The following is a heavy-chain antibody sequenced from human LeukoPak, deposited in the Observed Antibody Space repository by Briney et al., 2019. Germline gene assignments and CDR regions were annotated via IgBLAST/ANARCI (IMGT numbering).Heavy chain of an antibody. V-gene: IGHV1-18*01. CDR1: GYTFSSYG. D-gene: IGHD3-10*01. CDR2: ISAYNGNT. CDR3: ARDSPDGSGTYYNDSPDY. J-gene: IGHJ4*02. Sequence: ASVKVSCKASGYTFSSYGISWVRQAPGQGRVWMGWISAYNGNTNYRQKLQGRVTMTTDTFTGTAYMDLRSLRSDDTAIYYCARDSPDGSGTYYNDSPDYWGQGTLVTVSS.